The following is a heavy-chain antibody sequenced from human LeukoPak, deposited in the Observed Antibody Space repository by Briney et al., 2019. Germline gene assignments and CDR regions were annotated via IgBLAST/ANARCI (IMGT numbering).Heavy chain of an antibody. V-gene: IGHV4-39*02. D-gene: IGHD2-21*01. CDR1: GDSISSSNYY. Sequence: SETLSLTCSVSGDSISSSNYYWGWIRQPPGKGLEWIGNIYYSGTTYYNPSLKSRVTISVDTSKNQLSLRLGSVTAADTAVYYCARGDQLLMWYWFDPWGQGTLVTVSS. CDR3: ARGDQLLMWYWFDP. CDR2: IYYSGTT. J-gene: IGHJ5*02.